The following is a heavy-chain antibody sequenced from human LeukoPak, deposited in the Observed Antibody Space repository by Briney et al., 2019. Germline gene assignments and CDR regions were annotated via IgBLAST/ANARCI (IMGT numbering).Heavy chain of an antibody. CDR2: IYYSGSI. CDR1: GGSISSYY. V-gene: IGHV4-39*01. Sequence: SETLSLTCTVSGGSISSYYWGWIRQPPGKGLEWIGSIYYSGSIYYNPSLKSRVTISVDTSKNQFSLKLSSVTAANTAVYYCASPRERSYYARGFDYWGQGTLVTVSS. D-gene: IGHD3-3*01. J-gene: IGHJ4*02. CDR3: ASPRERSYYARGFDY.